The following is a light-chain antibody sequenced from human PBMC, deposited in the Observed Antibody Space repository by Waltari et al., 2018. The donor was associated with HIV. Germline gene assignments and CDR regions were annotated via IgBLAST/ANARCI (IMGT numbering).Light chain of an antibody. Sequence: DIQMTQSTSSVSASVGDRVTITCRASQPISTWLAWYQPKTGKAPMFLIYAAATLQSGVPSRFSGSGSGTDFTLTISSLQPEDFATYYCQQANSFPLTFGGGTKVDIK. CDR2: AAA. J-gene: IGKJ4*01. V-gene: IGKV1D-12*01. CDR3: QQANSFPLT. CDR1: QPISTW.